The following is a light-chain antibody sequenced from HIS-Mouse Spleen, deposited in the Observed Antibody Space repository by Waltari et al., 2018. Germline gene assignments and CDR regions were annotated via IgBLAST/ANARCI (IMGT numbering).Light chain of an antibody. J-gene: IGLJ2*01. CDR3: AAWDDSPGVV. CDR2: RNN. CDR1: SPNIGSNY. V-gene: IGLV1-47*01. Sequence: QSVLTQPPSASGTPGQRVTISCSGSSPNIGSNYVYWYQQLPGTAPKLLIYRNNQRPSGVPDRFSGSKSGTSASLAISGLRSEDEADYYCAAWDDSPGVVFGGGTKLTVL.